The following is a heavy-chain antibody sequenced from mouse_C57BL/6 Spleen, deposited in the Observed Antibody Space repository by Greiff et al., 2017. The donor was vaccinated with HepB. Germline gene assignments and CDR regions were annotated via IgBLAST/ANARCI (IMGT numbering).Heavy chain of an antibody. V-gene: IGHV5-17*01. CDR2: ISSGSSTI. CDR3: ARRGSSGYFAY. Sequence: EVKLLESGGGLVKPGGSLKLSCAASGFTFSDYGMHWVRQAPEKGLEWVAYISSGSSTIYYADTVKGRFTISRDNAKNTLFLQMTSLRSEDTAMYYSARRGSSGYFAYWGQGTLVTVSA. CDR1: GFTFSDYG. D-gene: IGHD3-2*02. J-gene: IGHJ3*01.